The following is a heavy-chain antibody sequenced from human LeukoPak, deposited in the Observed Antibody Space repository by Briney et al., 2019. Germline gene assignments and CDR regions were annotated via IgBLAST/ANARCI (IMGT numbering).Heavy chain of an antibody. V-gene: IGHV4-61*02. CDR2: LYTSGRP. Sequence: SQTLSLTCTVSGGSISSGSYYWRWIRQPAGKGLEGFGRLYTSGRPNYNPALKSRITISVDTSENPVSLILCCVAAAATVLYYFARSGAGRWFGELLHYFDYWGQGTLVTVSS. CDR3: ARSGAGRWFGELLHYFDY. CDR1: GGSISSGSYY. D-gene: IGHD3-10*01. J-gene: IGHJ4*02.